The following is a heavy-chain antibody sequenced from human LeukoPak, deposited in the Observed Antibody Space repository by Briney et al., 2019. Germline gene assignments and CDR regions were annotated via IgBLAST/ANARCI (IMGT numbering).Heavy chain of an antibody. D-gene: IGHD2-21*02. Sequence: SETLSLTCTVSGGSISSYYWSWIRQPPGKGLEWIGYIYYSGSTNYNPSLKSRVTISVDTSKNQFSLKLSSVTAADTTVYYCASLDCAGDCYIDYWGQGTLVTVSS. J-gene: IGHJ4*02. CDR1: GGSISSYY. V-gene: IGHV4-59*08. CDR3: ASLDCAGDCYIDY. CDR2: IYYSGST.